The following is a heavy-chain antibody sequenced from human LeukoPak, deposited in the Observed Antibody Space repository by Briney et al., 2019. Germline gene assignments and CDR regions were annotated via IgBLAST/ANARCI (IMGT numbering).Heavy chain of an antibody. CDR3: AREESSSMILESYFDF. Sequence: SETLSLTCIVSGGSISSNSYFWGWIRQPPGKGLEWIGSIYHSGSTYYNPSLKSRVTILIDTSKSQFSLKLTSVTAADTAVYYCAREESSSMILESYFDFWGQGTLVTVSS. CDR2: IYHSGST. J-gene: IGHJ4*02. CDR1: GGSISSNSYF. D-gene: IGHD3-22*01. V-gene: IGHV4-39*07.